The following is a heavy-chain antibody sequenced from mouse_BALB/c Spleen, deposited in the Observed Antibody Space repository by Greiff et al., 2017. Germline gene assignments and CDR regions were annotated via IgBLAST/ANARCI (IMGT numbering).Heavy chain of an antibody. CDR2: IWGDGST. V-gene: IGHV2-6-7*01. Sequence: VQLQQSGPGLVAPSQSLSITCTVSGFSLTGYGVNWVRQPPGKGLEWLGMIWGDGSTDYNSALKSRLSISKDNSKSQVFFKMNSLQADDTAIYYCARNREFITTILDYWGQGTSVTVSS. J-gene: IGHJ4*01. CDR1: GFSLTGYG. CDR3: ARNREFITTILDY. D-gene: IGHD1-1*01.